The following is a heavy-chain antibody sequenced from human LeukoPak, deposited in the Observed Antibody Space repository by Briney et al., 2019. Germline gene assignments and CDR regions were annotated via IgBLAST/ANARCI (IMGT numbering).Heavy chain of an antibody. J-gene: IGHJ3*02. CDR1: GFTFSSYA. CDR3: AREAPGYYDAFDI. CDR2: ISYDGSNK. Sequence: PGGSLRLSCAASGFTFSSYAMHWVRQAPGKGLEWVAVISYDGSNKYYADSVKGRFTISRDNSKNTLYLQMNSLRAEDTAVYYCAREAPGYYDAFDIWGQGTMVTVSS. V-gene: IGHV3-30-3*01. D-gene: IGHD3-22*01.